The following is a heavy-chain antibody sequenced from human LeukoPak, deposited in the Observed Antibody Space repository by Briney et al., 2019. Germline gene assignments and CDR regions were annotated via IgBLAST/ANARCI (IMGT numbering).Heavy chain of an antibody. D-gene: IGHD3-10*01. Sequence: PGGSLRLSCEASGFTFSNAWMSWVRQAPGKGLEWVGRIKSKTDGGTTDYAAPVKGRFTISRDDSKNTLYLQMNSLKTEDTAVYYCTTVSMVRGDFDYWGQGTLVTVSS. J-gene: IGHJ4*02. CDR2: IKSKTDGGTT. V-gene: IGHV3-15*01. CDR3: TTVSMVRGDFDY. CDR1: GFTFSNAW.